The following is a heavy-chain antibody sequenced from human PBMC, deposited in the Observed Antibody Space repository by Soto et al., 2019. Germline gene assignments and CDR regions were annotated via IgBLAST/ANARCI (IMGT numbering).Heavy chain of an antibody. J-gene: IGHJ4*02. CDR3: ATGLFEIFGVVPAY. Sequence: ASVKVSCKVSGYTLTELSMHWVRQAPGKGLEWMGGFDPEDGETIYAQKFQGRVTMTEDTSTDTAYMELSSLRSEDTAVYYCATGLFEIFGVVPAYWGQGTLVTVSS. D-gene: IGHD3-3*01. V-gene: IGHV1-24*01. CDR2: FDPEDGET. CDR1: GYTLTELS.